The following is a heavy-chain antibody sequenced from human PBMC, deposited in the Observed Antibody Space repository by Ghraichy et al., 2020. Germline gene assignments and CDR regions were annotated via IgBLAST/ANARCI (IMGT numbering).Heavy chain of an antibody. CDR1: GGSISSSNYY. Sequence: SETLSLTCTVSGGSISSSNYYWGWIRQPPGKGLEWIASIHHSGSTYSNPSLESRVTISVDKSQNHFSLRLTSVTAADTAVYDCAGSFTMIWYFHLWGRGTLVAVAS. CDR3: AGSFTMIWYFHL. D-gene: IGHD3-22*01. V-gene: IGHV4-39*02. J-gene: IGHJ2*01. CDR2: IHHSGST.